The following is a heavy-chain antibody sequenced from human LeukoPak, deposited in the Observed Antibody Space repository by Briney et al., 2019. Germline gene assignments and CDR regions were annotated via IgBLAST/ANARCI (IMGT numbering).Heavy chain of an antibody. V-gene: IGHV1-18*01. Sequence: GASVKVFCKASGYTFTSYGISWVRQAPGQGLEWMGWISAYNGNTNYAQKLQGRVTMTTDTSTSTAYMELRSLRSDDTAVYYCAREGGYCSGGSCYVGYYYYYGMDVWGQGATVTVSS. J-gene: IGHJ6*02. CDR2: ISAYNGNT. CDR1: GYTFTSYG. CDR3: AREGGYCSGGSCYVGYYYYYGMDV. D-gene: IGHD2-15*01.